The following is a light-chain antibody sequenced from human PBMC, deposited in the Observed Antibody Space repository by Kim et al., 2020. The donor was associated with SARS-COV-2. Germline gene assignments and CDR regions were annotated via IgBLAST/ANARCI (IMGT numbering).Light chain of an antibody. Sequence: ELTQPPSVSGTPGQRVTVSCSGSSSSFVSDTVNWYQQFPGTAPKLLIYSNDRRPSGVPDRFSGSKSGTSASLAISGLQAEDEADYYCSSYTSSSTWVFGGGTQLTVL. CDR3: SSYTSSSTWV. CDR2: SND. V-gene: IGLV1-44*01. CDR1: SSSFVSDT. J-gene: IGLJ3*02.